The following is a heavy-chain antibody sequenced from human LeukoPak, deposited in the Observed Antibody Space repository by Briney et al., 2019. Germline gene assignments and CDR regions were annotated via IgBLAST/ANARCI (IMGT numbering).Heavy chain of an antibody. J-gene: IGHJ4*02. Sequence: SETLSLTCTVSGGSISSSGYYWGWIRQPPGKGLEWIGSISYSGITHYNPPLKSRVTISADTSKNQFSLKLTSVTAVDTAVYYCARLAPFCSGGSCYRATYFFDYWGQGTQVIVSS. CDR2: ISYSGIT. V-gene: IGHV4-39*01. CDR1: GGSISSSGYY. CDR3: ARLAPFCSGGSCYRATYFFDY. D-gene: IGHD2-15*01.